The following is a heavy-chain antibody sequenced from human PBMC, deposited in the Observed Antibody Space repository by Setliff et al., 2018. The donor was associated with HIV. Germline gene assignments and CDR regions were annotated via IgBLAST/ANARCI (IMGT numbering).Heavy chain of an antibody. D-gene: IGHD2-21*02. CDR1: GFSFSDYF. V-gene: IGHV3-7*01. J-gene: IGHJ4*02. CDR3: ARDSSRGDRLRY. Sequence: GGSLRLSCAVSGFSFSDYFMTWIRQAPGKGLEWVANIKEDGSDKYYVDSVKGRFTISKDNAENSIYLQMNSLRAEDTAVYYCARDSSRGDRLRYWGQGTPVTVSS. CDR2: IKEDGSDK.